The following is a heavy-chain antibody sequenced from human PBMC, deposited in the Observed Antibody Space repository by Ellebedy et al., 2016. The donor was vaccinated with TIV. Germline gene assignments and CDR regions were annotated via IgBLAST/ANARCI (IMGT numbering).Heavy chain of an antibody. V-gene: IGHV3-15*01. Sequence: GGSLRLSCAASGFISSNAWMSWVRQAPGKGLEWVARIKSKTDGGTTDYAAPVEGRFTISRDDSKNSLFLQMNSLKIEDTAVYYCVRAASDWGQGTLVTVSS. CDR3: VRAASD. D-gene: IGHD5-24*01. CDR1: GFISSNAW. CDR2: IKSKTDGGTT. J-gene: IGHJ4*02.